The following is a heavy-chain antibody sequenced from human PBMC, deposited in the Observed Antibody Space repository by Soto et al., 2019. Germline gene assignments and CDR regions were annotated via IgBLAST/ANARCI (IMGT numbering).Heavy chain of an antibody. CDR2: IVPIYRTA. V-gene: IGHV1-69*13. D-gene: IGHD6-13*01. CDR1: GGTFSSYR. CDR3: VRGSGAKLSSS. J-gene: IGHJ4*02. Sequence: SVKVSCKASGGTFSSYRINWVRQAPGQGLEWVGGIVPIYRTADYAQKFQGRVTITADESARTSYMELRSLKSQDTAVYYCVRGSGAKLSSSWGQGTLVTVSS.